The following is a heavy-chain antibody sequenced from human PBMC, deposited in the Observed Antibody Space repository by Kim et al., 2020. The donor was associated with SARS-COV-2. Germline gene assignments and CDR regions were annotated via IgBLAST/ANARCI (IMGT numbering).Heavy chain of an antibody. D-gene: IGHD3-3*01. J-gene: IGHJ4*02. CDR3: AREIDLAGSYYDY. Sequence: YADSVKGRSTISRDNAKNSLYLQMNSLRAEDTAVYYCAREIDLAGSYYDYWGQGTLVTVSS. V-gene: IGHV3-21*01.